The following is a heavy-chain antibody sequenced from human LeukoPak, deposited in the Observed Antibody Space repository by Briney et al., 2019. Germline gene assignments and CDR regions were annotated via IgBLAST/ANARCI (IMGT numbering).Heavy chain of an antibody. Sequence: VASVKVSCKASGYTFTGYYMHWVRQAPGQGLEWMGWINPKSGGTNYAQKFQGRVTMTRDTSISTAYMELSRLRSDDTAVYYCARGASYYDILTGYYRAYYYYGMDVWGQGTTVTVSS. J-gene: IGHJ6*02. CDR3: ARGASYYDILTGYYRAYYYYGMDV. V-gene: IGHV1-2*02. D-gene: IGHD3-9*01. CDR1: GYTFTGYY. CDR2: INPKSGGT.